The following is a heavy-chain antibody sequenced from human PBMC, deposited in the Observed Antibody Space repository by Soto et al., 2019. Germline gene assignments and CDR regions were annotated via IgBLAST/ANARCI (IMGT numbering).Heavy chain of an antibody. Sequence: SETLSLTCTVSGGSISSGGYCWSWIRQPPGKGLEWIGYIYYSGSTYYNPSLKSRVTISVDTSKNQFSLKLSSVTAADTAVYYCARRPNESPYCGGDCYSGFYAFDIWGQGTMVT. J-gene: IGHJ3*02. CDR2: IYYSGST. CDR1: GGSISSGGYC. D-gene: IGHD2-21*02. V-gene: IGHV4-31*03. CDR3: ARRPNESPYCGGDCYSGFYAFDI.